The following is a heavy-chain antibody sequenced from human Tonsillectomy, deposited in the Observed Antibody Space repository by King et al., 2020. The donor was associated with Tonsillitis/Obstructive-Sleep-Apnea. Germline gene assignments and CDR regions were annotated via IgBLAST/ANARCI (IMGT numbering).Heavy chain of an antibody. CDR3: AKPGDCVWGTYRPTGYFGLDV. J-gene: IGHJ6*02. Sequence: EVQLVESGAEVKKPGESLRISCTGSGYSFTTYWINWVRQMPGKGLEWMGRIDPSDSYINYSPSFQGHVIISTDKSISTAYLQWSSLKASDTAMYYCAKPGDCVWGTYRPTGYFGLDVWGQGTTVTISS. V-gene: IGHV5-10-1*03. CDR2: IDPSDSYI. CDR1: GYSFTTYW. D-gene: IGHD3-16*02.